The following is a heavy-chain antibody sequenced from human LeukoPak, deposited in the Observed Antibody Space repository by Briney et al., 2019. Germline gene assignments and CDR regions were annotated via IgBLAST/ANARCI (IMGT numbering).Heavy chain of an antibody. CDR2: ISYDGSDN. Sequence: PGGSLRLSCAASGFTFSTYAMHWVSQAPGKGLEWVTAISYDGSDNYDSDSVKGRFSISRDNSTNTLYLQMNSLRAEDTAVYYCARGGFHDRGGFFDHWGQGTLVAVSS. CDR1: GFTFSTYA. J-gene: IGHJ5*02. V-gene: IGHV3-30*04. D-gene: IGHD3-22*01. CDR3: ARGGFHDRGGFFDH.